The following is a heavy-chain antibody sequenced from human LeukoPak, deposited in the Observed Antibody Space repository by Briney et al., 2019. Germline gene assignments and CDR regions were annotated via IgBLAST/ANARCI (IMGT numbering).Heavy chain of an antibody. Sequence: SQTLSLTCAISGDSVSSNSAAWGWVRQSPSRGLEWLGRTYYRSEWYNDYGVAVKSRLAINADTSKNQFSLKLSSVTAADTAVYYCARTYSSSWPYYGMDVWGQGTTVTVSS. CDR1: GDSVSSNSAA. D-gene: IGHD6-13*01. CDR3: ARTYSSSWPYYGMDV. CDR2: TYYRSEWYN. J-gene: IGHJ6*02. V-gene: IGHV6-1*01.